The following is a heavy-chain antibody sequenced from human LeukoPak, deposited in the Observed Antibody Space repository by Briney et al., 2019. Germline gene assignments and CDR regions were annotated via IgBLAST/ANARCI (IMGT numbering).Heavy chain of an antibody. V-gene: IGHV3-73*01. CDR2: IRSKVSTYAT. CDR1: GFTFTNAW. CDR3: TRTADGLRPFDY. J-gene: IGHJ4*02. Sequence: PGGSLRLSCAASGFTFTNAWMSWVRQASGKGLEWFGRIRSKVSTYATAYPASVKGRFTISRDDSKNTAYLQMNSLKTEDTAVYYCTRTADGLRPFDYWGQGTLVSVSS. D-gene: IGHD3-16*01.